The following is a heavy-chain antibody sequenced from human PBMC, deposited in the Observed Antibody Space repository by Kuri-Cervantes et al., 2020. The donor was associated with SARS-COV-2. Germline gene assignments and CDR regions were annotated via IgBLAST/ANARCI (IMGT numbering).Heavy chain of an antibody. D-gene: IGHD3-3*01. Sequence: SETLSLTCAVYGGSFSGYYWSWIRQPPGKGLEWIGEINHSGSTNYNPSLKSRVTISVDTSKNQFSLKLSSVTAADTAVYYCAGATYYDFWSGYYGLVYWGQGTLVTVAS. CDR2: INHSGST. CDR3: AGATYYDFWSGYYGLVY. J-gene: IGHJ4*02. CDR1: GGSFSGYY. V-gene: IGHV4-34*01.